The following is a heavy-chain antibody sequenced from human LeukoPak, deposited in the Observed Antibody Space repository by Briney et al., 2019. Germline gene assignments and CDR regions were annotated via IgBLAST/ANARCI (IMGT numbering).Heavy chain of an antibody. CDR3: ATSREYQLLLDY. V-gene: IGHV1-24*01. CDR1: GYTLTELS. CDR2: FDPEDGET. D-gene: IGHD2-2*01. Sequence: ASVKVSCKVSGYTLTELSMHWVRQAPGEGLEWMGGFDPEDGETIYAQKFQGRVTMTEDTSTDTAYMGLSSLRSEDTAVYYCATSREYQLLLDYWGQGTLVTVSS. J-gene: IGHJ4*02.